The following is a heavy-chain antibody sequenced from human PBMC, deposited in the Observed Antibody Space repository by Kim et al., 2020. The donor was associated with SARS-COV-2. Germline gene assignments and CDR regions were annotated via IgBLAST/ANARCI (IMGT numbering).Heavy chain of an antibody. V-gene: IGHV3-48*03. CDR1: GFTFTNYE. Sequence: GGSLRLSCAGSGFTFTNYEMTWVRQAPGKGPEWVSNISSSGSTRYYADSVKGRFTISRDNAKNSLFLQMNSLRADDTAMYHCARAVAVAGDYWGQGTPVTVSS. D-gene: IGHD6-19*01. J-gene: IGHJ4*02. CDR2: ISSSGSTR. CDR3: ARAVAVAGDY.